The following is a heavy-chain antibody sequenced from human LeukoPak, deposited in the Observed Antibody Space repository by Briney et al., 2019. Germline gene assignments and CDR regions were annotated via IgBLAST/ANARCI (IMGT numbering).Heavy chain of an antibody. CDR3: ANLATFTSGFDI. CDR2: ISYDGSNK. Sequence: GGSLRLSCAASGFTFSNYGMHWVRQAPGKGLEWVAVISYDGSNKYYADSVKGRFTISRDNSKNTLYLQTNRLRAEDTAVYYCANLATFTSGFDIWGQGTMVTVSS. J-gene: IGHJ3*02. D-gene: IGHD5-24*01. CDR1: GFTFSNYG. V-gene: IGHV3-30*18.